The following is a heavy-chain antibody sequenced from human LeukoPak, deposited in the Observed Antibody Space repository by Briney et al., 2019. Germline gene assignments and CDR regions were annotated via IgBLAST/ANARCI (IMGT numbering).Heavy chain of an antibody. D-gene: IGHD3-9*01. CDR1: GFTFSSYA. Sequence: GGSLRLPCAASGFTFSSYAMHWVHQAPGKGLEWVAVISYDGSNKYYADSVKGRFTISRDNSKNTLYLQMNSLRAEDTAVYYCARAMWSYYDILTGYYPNFDYWGQGTLVTVSS. CDR3: ARAMWSYYDILTGYYPNFDY. V-gene: IGHV3-30-3*01. CDR2: ISYDGSNK. J-gene: IGHJ4*02.